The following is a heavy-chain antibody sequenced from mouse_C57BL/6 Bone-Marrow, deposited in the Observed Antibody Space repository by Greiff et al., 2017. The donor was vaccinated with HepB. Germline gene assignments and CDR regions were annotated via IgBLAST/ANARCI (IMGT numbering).Heavy chain of an antibody. CDR2: IYPRSGNT. Sequence: VQLQESGAELARPGASVKLSCKASGYTFTSYGISWVKQRTGQGLEWIGEIYPRSGNTYYNEKFKGKATLTADKSSSTAYMELRSLTSEDSAVYFCARRDYYGSDYFDYWGQGTTLTVSS. D-gene: IGHD1-1*01. CDR1: GYTFTSYG. CDR3: ARRDYYGSDYFDY. J-gene: IGHJ2*01. V-gene: IGHV1-81*01.